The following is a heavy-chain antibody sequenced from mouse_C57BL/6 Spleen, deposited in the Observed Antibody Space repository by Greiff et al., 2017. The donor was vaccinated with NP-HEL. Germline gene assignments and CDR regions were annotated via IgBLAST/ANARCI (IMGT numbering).Heavy chain of an antibody. CDR3: ARSRGLLRDYYAMDY. Sequence: VQLQQPGAEPVRPGTSVKLSCKASGYTFTSYWMHWVKQRPGQGLEWIGVIDPSDSYTNYNQKFKGKATLTVDTSSSTAYMQLSSLTSEDSAVYYCARSRGLLRDYYAMDYWGQGTSVTVSS. J-gene: IGHJ4*01. D-gene: IGHD1-1*01. V-gene: IGHV1-59*01. CDR1: GYTFTSYW. CDR2: IDPSDSYT.